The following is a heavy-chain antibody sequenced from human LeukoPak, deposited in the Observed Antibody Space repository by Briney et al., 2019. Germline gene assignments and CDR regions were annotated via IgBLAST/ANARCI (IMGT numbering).Heavy chain of an antibody. D-gene: IGHD3-9*01. CDR1: GGSISSYY. V-gene: IGHV4-59*01. J-gene: IGHJ4*02. CDR3: ARGDFDWLLFPY. CDR2: IYYSGST. Sequence: SETLSLTCTVSGGSISSYYWSWIRQPPGKGLEWIGYIYYSGSTNYNPSLKSRVTISVDTSKNQFSLKLSSVTAADTAVYYCARGDFDWLLFPYGGQGTLVTVSS.